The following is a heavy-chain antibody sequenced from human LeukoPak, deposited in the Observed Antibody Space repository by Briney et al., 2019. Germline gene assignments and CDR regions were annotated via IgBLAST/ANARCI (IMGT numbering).Heavy chain of an antibody. CDR3: AKRAGSYYYDSSGYSGYYYYYMDV. J-gene: IGHJ6*03. D-gene: IGHD3-22*01. CDR2: ISASRDIT. Sequence: GGSLRLSCAASGFTFSSYAMSWVRQAPGMGLEWLSYISASRDITYYADSVKGRFTISRDDAKNSLYLQMNSLRAEDTAVYYCAKRAGSYYYDSSGYSGYYYYYMDVWGKGTTVTVSS. CDR1: GFTFSSYA. V-gene: IGHV3-48*04.